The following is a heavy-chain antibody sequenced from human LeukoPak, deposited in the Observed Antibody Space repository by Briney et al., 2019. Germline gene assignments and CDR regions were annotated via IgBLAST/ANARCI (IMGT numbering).Heavy chain of an antibody. Sequence: GASVKVSCKASGYTFTAYYIHWVRQAPGQGLEWMGRINPNSGGTNYAQKFQGRVTMTRDTSISAAYMELSGLRSDDTAIYYCARDPCSSTGCYEAFDPWGQGALVTVSS. V-gene: IGHV1-2*06. CDR3: ARDPCSSTGCYEAFDP. CDR2: INPNSGGT. D-gene: IGHD2-2*01. J-gene: IGHJ5*02. CDR1: GYTFTAYY.